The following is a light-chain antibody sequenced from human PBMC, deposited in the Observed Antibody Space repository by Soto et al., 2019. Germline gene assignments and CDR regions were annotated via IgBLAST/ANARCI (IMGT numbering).Light chain of an antibody. V-gene: IGKV1-9*01. Sequence: IQLTQSPSSLCASVGDRLTVTCRASLGVARYLAWYQQKPGTAPKLLIYAASTLQSGVPSRFSGSGSGTDFTLTISSLQPEDSATYYCQHLNSYPRTFGHGTKVDI. CDR3: QHLNSYPRT. CDR2: AAS. CDR1: LGVARY. J-gene: IGKJ1*01.